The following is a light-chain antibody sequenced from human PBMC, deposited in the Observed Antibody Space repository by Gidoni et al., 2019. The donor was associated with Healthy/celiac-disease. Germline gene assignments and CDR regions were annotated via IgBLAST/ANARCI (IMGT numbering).Light chain of an antibody. V-gene: IGLV2-23*02. CDR1: SSDVGSYNL. Sequence: QPALTQPASVSGSPGQASNISCTGTSSDVGSYNLVSWYQQHPGKAPKLMIYEVSKRPSGVSNRFSGSKSGNTASLTISGLQAEDEADYYCCSYAGSSTFWVFGGGTKLTVL. J-gene: IGLJ3*02. CDR2: EVS. CDR3: CSYAGSSTFWV.